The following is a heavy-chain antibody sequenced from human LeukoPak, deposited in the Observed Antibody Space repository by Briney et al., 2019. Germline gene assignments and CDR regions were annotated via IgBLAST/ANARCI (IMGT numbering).Heavy chain of an antibody. CDR2: LIPILGIA. J-gene: IGHJ4*02. Sequence: SVKVSCKTSGVTFSSYAISWVRQAPGQGLEWGGRLIPILGIANYAQKFQGRVTITADKSTSTAYMELSSLRSEDTAVYYCARAGEGAAAGTWRGWGQGTLVTVSS. CDR1: GVTFSSYA. V-gene: IGHV1-69*04. CDR3: ARAGEGAAAGTWRG. D-gene: IGHD6-13*01.